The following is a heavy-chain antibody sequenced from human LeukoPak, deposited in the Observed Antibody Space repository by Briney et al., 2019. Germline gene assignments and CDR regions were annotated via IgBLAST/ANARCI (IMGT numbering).Heavy chain of an antibody. CDR3: ARSTVTYYYYYMDV. Sequence: SETLSLTCAVYGGSFSGYYWSWIRQPPGKGLEWIGSIYYSGSTYYNPSLKSRVTISVDTSKNQFSLKLSSVTAADTAVYYCARSTVTYYYYYMDVWGKGTTVTISS. J-gene: IGHJ6*03. CDR2: IYYSGST. D-gene: IGHD4-17*01. V-gene: IGHV4-34*01. CDR1: GGSFSGYY.